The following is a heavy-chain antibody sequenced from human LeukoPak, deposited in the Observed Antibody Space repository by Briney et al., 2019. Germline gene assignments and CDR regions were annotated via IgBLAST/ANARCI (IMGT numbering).Heavy chain of an antibody. V-gene: IGHV4-34*01. CDR3: ARHVPSTTCFDY. J-gene: IGHJ4*02. CDR2: INQSGST. D-gene: IGHD2-2*01. CDR1: GGSFTAYY. Sequence: SETLSLTCAVYGGSFTAYYWSWIRQPPGKGLEWIGEINQSGSTNYNPSLKSRVTISVDTSNNQFSLKLSSVTAADTAVYYCARHVPSTTCFDYWGQGTLVTVSS.